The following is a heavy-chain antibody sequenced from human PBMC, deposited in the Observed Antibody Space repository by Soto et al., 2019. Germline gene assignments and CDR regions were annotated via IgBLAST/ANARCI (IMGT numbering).Heavy chain of an antibody. V-gene: IGHV1-69*05. Sequence: QVQLVQSGAEVVKPGSSVKVSCKAPGDTFDTFAISWVRQAPGQGLEWMGGIIPIFRTPDYGQKFQGRGTITPDESTSTAYMELSSLRSEDTAVYYCARDKDREQLGGNYYYALDVWGQGTTVTVSS. CDR1: GDTFDTFA. CDR2: IIPIFRTP. J-gene: IGHJ6*02. CDR3: ARDKDREQLGGNYYYALDV. D-gene: IGHD1-1*01.